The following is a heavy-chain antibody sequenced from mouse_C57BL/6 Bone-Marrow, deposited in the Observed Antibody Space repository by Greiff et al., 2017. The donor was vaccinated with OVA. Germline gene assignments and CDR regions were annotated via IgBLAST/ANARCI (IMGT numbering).Heavy chain of an antibody. Sequence: VQLKESGGGLVKPGGSLKLSCAASGFTFSDYGMHWVRQAPEKGLEWVAYISSGSSTIYYADTVKGRFTISRDNAKNTLFLQMTSLRSEDTAMYYCARRTTMVTPYYFDYWGQGTTLTVSS. V-gene: IGHV5-17*01. CDR1: GFTFSDYG. J-gene: IGHJ2*01. D-gene: IGHD2-2*01. CDR3: ARRTTMVTPYYFDY. CDR2: ISSGSSTI.